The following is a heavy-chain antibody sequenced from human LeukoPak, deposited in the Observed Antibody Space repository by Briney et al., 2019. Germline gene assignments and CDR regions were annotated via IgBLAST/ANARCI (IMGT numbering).Heavy chain of an antibody. Sequence: SETLSLTCAVYGGSFSGYYWSWTRQPPGKGLEWIGEINHSGSTNYNPSLKSRVTISVDTSKNQFSLKLSSVTAADTAVYYCARGGGSNWFDPWGQGTLVTVSS. CDR3: ARGGGSNWFDP. D-gene: IGHD3-16*01. CDR1: GGSFSGYY. CDR2: INHSGST. V-gene: IGHV4-34*01. J-gene: IGHJ5*02.